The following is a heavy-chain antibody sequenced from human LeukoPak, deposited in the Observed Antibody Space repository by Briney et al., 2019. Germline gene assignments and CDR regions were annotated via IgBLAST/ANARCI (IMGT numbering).Heavy chain of an antibody. Sequence: SETLSLTCTVSVDSISISYYYWGWIRQPPGKGLELIGRIYYSESPYYNPSLKSQVTISVDTSKNQFSLKLSSATAADTAVYYCGRRSPHYDILTGPWGQGTLVTVSS. J-gene: IGHJ5*02. D-gene: IGHD3-9*01. CDR1: VDSISISYYY. V-gene: IGHV4-39*01. CDR2: IYYSESP. CDR3: GRRSPHYDILTGP.